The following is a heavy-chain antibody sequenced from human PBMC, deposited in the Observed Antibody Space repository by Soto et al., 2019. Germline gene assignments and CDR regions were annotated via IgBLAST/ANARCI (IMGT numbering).Heavy chain of an antibody. Sequence: QVQLVQSGAEVKKPGASVKVSCKASGYTFTSYAMHWVRQAPGQRLERMGWSNAGNGNTKYSQKFQGRVTITRDTSASAAYMELSSLRSEDTAVYYCAREGGDIVVVPARFDPWGQGTLVSVSS. D-gene: IGHD2-2*01. J-gene: IGHJ5*02. V-gene: IGHV1-3*01. CDR3: AREGGDIVVVPARFDP. CDR1: GYTFTSYA. CDR2: SNAGNGNT.